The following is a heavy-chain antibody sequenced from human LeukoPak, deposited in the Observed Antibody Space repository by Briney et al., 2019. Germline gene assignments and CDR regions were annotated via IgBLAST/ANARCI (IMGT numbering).Heavy chain of an antibody. J-gene: IGHJ4*02. Sequence: PSETLSLTCTVSGGSISSYYWSWIRQPPGKGLEWIGYIYYSGSTNYNPSLKSRVTISVDTSKNQFSLKLSSVTAADTAVYYCARFGGGGLSGYYYYWGQGTLVTVSS. CDR3: ARFGGGGLSGYYYY. D-gene: IGHD3-22*01. CDR2: IYYSGST. CDR1: GGSISSYY. V-gene: IGHV4-59*08.